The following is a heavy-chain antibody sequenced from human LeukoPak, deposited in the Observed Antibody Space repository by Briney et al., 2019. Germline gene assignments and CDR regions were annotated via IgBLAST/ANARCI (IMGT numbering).Heavy chain of an antibody. CDR3: ARHAYSSSWYGAFYI. D-gene: IGHD6-13*01. CDR1: GGSFSSYY. V-gene: IGHV4-59*08. J-gene: IGHJ3*02. CDR2: IYYSGST. Sequence: SETLSLTCAVYGGSFSSYYWSWIRQPPGKGLEWIGYIYYSGSTNYNPSLKSRVTISVDTSKNQFSLKLSSVTAADTAVYYCARHAYSSSWYGAFYIWGQGTMVNVSS.